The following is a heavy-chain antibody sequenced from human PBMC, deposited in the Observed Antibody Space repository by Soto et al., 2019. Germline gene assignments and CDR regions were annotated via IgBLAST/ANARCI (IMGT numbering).Heavy chain of an antibody. CDR3: AKYHGQSYWYFDL. J-gene: IGHJ2*01. CDR2: ISGIGT. CDR1: GFTFSSYA. V-gene: IGHV3-23*01. Sequence: GGSLRLSCAASGFTFSSYAMSWVRQAPVKGLEWVSGISGIGTYYADSVKGRFTISRDNSKNTLYLQMNSLRAEDTAVYYCAKYHGQSYWYFDLWGRGTLVTVSS.